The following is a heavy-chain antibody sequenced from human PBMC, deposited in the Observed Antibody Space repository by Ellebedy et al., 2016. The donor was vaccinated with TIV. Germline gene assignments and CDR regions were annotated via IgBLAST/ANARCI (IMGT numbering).Heavy chain of an antibody. V-gene: IGHV3-33*01. Sequence: GESLKISCAASGFAFDNSGMHWVRHAPGKGLEWVAVIGHDGSNKYYAASLEGRFTISRDNSKNKLYLQMNSLRPDDTAVYYCARVGWDLVAASDVWGHGTMVTVSS. D-gene: IGHD1-26*01. CDR1: GFAFDNSG. J-gene: IGHJ3*01. CDR2: IGHDGSNK. CDR3: ARVGWDLVAASDV.